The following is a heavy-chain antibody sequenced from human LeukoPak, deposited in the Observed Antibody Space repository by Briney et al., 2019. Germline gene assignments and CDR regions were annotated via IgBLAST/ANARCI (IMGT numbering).Heavy chain of an antibody. D-gene: IGHD6-19*01. CDR2: IKQDGREK. CDR1: GSTLSEFW. CDR3: VGGYGWLPDY. V-gene: IGHV3-7*04. Sequence: GGSLRLSCAASGSTLSEFWMNWVRQAPGKGLEWVANIKQDGREKNYVDSVKGRFTIPRDNAKNSAYLQMNNLRVDDTAVYYCVGGYGWLPDYWGQGTLVTVSS. J-gene: IGHJ4*02.